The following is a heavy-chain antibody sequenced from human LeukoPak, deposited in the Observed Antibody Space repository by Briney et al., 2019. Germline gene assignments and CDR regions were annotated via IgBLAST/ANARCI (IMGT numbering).Heavy chain of an antibody. J-gene: IGHJ4*02. D-gene: IGHD4-17*01. Sequence: PGGSLRLSCAASGFTVSSNYMSWVRQAPGKGLEWVGHIKSKTAGGTTDYTEPVKGRFSISRDDSKDTVSLEMNSLKTEDTAVYYCATEYYGAYNYWGRGTLVTVSS. CDR3: ATEYYGAYNY. CDR2: IKSKTAGGTT. CDR1: GFTVSSNY. V-gene: IGHV3-15*05.